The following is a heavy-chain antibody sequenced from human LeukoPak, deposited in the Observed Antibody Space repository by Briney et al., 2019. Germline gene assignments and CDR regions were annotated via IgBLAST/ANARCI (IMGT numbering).Heavy chain of an antibody. D-gene: IGHD2-15*01. CDR3: AKDVVVVVVVATPGDAFDI. CDR1: GFIFSSYA. J-gene: IGHJ3*02. CDR2: IHSGGTT. Sequence: GGSLRPSCAASGFIFSSYAMSWVRQAPGKGLEWVSGIHSGGTTYYADSVKGRFSISRDNSKNTLYLDTSSLRAEDTAVYYCAKDVVVVVVVATPGDAFDIWGQGTKVTVSS. V-gene: IGHV3-23*01.